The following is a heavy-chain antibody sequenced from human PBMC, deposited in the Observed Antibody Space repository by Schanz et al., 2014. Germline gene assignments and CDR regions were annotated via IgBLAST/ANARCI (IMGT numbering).Heavy chain of an antibody. CDR2: ISTSGTYM. V-gene: IGHV3-21*01. Sequence: EVQLVESGGGLIQPGGSLRLSCAASGFAFSSFAMTWVRQAPGRGLEWVSSISTSGTYMYIADSLKGRLTISRDDAKKSMYLQMNNLRAEDTAVYYCVRVSFADPRLYRGMDRDIDYCGQGTLVTVSS. J-gene: IGHJ4*02. CDR1: GFAFSSFA. D-gene: IGHD5-18*01. CDR3: VRVSFADPRLYRGMDRDIDY.